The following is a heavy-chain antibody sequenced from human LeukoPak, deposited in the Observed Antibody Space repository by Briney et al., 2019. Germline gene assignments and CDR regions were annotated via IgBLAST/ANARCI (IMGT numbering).Heavy chain of an antibody. Sequence: GESLRISCKGSGYIFTNYGISWVRQMPGKGLEWMGRIDPSDSYGNYGPSFQGHVTISADRSISTAYLQWRSLKASDTAMYYCARQLDYYDKRDYWGQGTLVTVAS. J-gene: IGHJ4*02. CDR2: IDPSDSYG. V-gene: IGHV5-10-1*01. CDR1: GYIFTNYG. CDR3: ARQLDYYDKRDY. D-gene: IGHD3-22*01.